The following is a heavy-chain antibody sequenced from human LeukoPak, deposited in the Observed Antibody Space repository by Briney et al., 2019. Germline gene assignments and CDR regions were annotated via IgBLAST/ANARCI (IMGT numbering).Heavy chain of an antibody. Sequence: SETLSLTCTVSGYSISSGYYWGWIRQPPGKGLEWIGSIYHSGSTYYNPSLKSRVTISVDTSKNQFSLKLSSVTAADTAVYYCARRGSGWYYFDYWGQGTLVTVSS. J-gene: IGHJ4*02. CDR3: ARRGSGWYYFDY. CDR2: IYHSGST. D-gene: IGHD6-19*01. V-gene: IGHV4-38-2*02. CDR1: GYSISSGYY.